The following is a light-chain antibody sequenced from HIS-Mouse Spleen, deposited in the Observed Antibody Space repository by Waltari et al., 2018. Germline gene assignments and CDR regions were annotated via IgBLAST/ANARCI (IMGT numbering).Light chain of an antibody. Sequence: SSELTQDPAVSVALGQTVRITCQGDSLRRYYASWYQQKPGQAPVLVIYGKNNRPSGIPVRFSGSSSGNTASLTITGAQAEDEADYYCNSRDSSGNHHVVFGGGTKLTVL. CDR3: NSRDSSGNHHVV. V-gene: IGLV3-19*01. CDR2: GKN. CDR1: SLRRYY. J-gene: IGLJ2*01.